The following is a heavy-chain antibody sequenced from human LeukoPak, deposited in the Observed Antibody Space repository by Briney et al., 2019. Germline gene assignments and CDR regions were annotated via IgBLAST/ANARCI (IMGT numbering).Heavy chain of an antibody. Sequence: ASVKVSCKASGYTFTSYGISWVRQAPGQGLEWMGWISAYNGNTNYAQKLQGRVTMTTDTSTSTAYMELRSLRSDDTAVYYCARVGARYYYYCGMDVWGQGTTVTVSS. CDR1: GYTFTSYG. D-gene: IGHD1-26*01. J-gene: IGHJ6*02. CDR3: ARVGARYYYYCGMDV. CDR2: ISAYNGNT. V-gene: IGHV1-18*01.